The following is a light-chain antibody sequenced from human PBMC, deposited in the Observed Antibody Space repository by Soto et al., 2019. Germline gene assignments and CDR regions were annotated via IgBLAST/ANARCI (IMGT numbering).Light chain of an antibody. V-gene: IGKV1-39*01. CDR1: QNIRSY. CDR2: ATS. CDR3: QQGYTTRWT. J-gene: IGKJ1*01. Sequence: DIQMTQSPTSLSASVADRVTITCRASQNIRSYLNWYQQIPGKAPNLLIYATSILQTGVPSRFSGSGTGTDFTLTINGLQPEDFATYYCQQGYTTRWTFGQGTKVEIK.